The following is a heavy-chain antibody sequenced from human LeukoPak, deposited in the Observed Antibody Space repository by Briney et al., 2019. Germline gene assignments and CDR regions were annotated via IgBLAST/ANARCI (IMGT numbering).Heavy chain of an antibody. CDR1: GFTFDDYA. J-gene: IGHJ4*02. CDR2: ISWNSGSI. D-gene: IGHD2-15*01. V-gene: IGHV3-9*01. CDR3: ARDQGGYCSGGSCYDDYFDY. Sequence: GGSLRLSCAASGFTFDDYAMHWVRQAPGKGLEWVSGISWNSGSIGYADSVKGRFTIYRDNAKNSLYLQMNSLRAEDTAVYYCARDQGGYCSGGSCYDDYFDYWGQGTLVTVSS.